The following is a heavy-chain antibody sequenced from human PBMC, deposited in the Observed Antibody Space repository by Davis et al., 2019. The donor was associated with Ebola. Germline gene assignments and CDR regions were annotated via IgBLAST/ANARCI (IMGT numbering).Heavy chain of an antibody. CDR3: ARGAENYCIGTSCYLSEADS. CDR1: GGTFDAYA. D-gene: IGHD2-2*01. V-gene: IGHV1-18*04. CDR2: IAAYNFKT. J-gene: IGHJ4*02. Sequence: ASVKVSCKASGGTFDAYAISWVRQAPGQGLEWMGWIAAYNFKTHYAQKFQDRATMTTDPYTSTAYMELRSLRSDDTAIYFCARGAENYCIGTSCYLSEADSWGQGTLVTVSS.